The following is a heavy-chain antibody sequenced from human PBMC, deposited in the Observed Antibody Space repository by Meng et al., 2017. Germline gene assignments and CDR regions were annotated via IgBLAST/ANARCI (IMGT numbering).Heavy chain of an antibody. Sequence: GSLRLSCAVYGGSFSGYYWSWIRQPPGKGLEWIGEINHSGSTNYNPSLKSRVTISVDTSKNQFSLKLSSVTAADTAVYYCARSSLRAKDYWGQGTRVT. CDR1: GGSFSGYY. V-gene: IGHV4-34*01. CDR3: ARSSLRAKDY. CDR2: INHSGST. J-gene: IGHJ4*02. D-gene: IGHD4/OR15-4a*01.